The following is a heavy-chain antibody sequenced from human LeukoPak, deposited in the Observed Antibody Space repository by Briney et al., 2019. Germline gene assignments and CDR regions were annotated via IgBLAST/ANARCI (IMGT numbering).Heavy chain of an antibody. CDR3: ARGPPYIVVVTAIGFFDY. Sequence: SETLSLTCTVSGGSVSSGSYFWSWTRQPPGKGLEWIGEINHSGSTNYNPSLKSRVTISVDTSKNQFSLKLSSVTAADTAVYYCARGPPYIVVVTAIGFFDYWGQGTLVTVSS. CDR2: INHSGST. V-gene: IGHV4-39*07. D-gene: IGHD2-21*02. CDR1: GGSVSSGSYF. J-gene: IGHJ4*02.